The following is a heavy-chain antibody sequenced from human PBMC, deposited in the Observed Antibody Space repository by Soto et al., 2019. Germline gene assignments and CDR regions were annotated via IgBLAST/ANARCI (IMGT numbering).Heavy chain of an antibody. Sequence: QLQLQESGPGLVKPSETLSLTCTVSGGSISSSSYYWGWIRQPPGKGLEWIGSIYYSGSTYYNPSLKRLVSISVDTSKNHFSLKLSSVTAADTAVYYCARQLYISGWYSDYWGQGPLVTVSS. CDR1: GGSISSSSYY. D-gene: IGHD6-19*01. V-gene: IGHV4-39*01. CDR3: ARQLYISGWYSDY. CDR2: IYYSGST. J-gene: IGHJ4*02.